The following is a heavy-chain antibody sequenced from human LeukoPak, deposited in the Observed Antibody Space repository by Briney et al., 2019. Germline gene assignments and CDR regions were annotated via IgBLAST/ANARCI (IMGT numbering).Heavy chain of an antibody. J-gene: IGHJ4*02. D-gene: IGHD6-13*01. CDR2: ISGSGGST. CDR1: GFTFSSYA. Sequence: GGSLRLSCAASGFTFSSYAMSWVRQAPGKGLEWVSAISGSGGSTYYADSVKGRFTISRDNSKNTLYLQMNSLRAEDTAVYYCAKEGRVYSSSWYPYYFDYWGQGTLVTVSS. CDR3: AKEGRVYSSSWYPYYFDY. V-gene: IGHV3-23*01.